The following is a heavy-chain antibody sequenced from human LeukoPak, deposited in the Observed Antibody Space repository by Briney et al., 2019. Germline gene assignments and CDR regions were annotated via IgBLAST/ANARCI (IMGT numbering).Heavy chain of an antibody. CDR1: GGSISSGSYY. J-gene: IGHJ4*02. D-gene: IGHD6-19*01. Sequence: SETLSLTCTVSGGSISSGSYYWGWIRQPPGKGLEWIGSIYYSGSTYYNPSLKSRVTISADTSKNQFSLKLSSVTAADTAVYYCARAGIAVAGLFDYWGQGTLVTVSS. CDR3: ARAGIAVAGLFDY. V-gene: IGHV4-39*07. CDR2: IYYSGST.